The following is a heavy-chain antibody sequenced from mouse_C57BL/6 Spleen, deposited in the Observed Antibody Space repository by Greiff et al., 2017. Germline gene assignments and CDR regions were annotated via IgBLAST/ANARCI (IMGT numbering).Heavy chain of an antibody. Sequence: EVKLMESGGGLVQPGGSMKLSCVASGFTFSNYWMNWVRQSPEKGLEWVAQIRLKSENYATHYAESVKGRFTISRDDSKSSVYLHMNNLRAEDTGTYYCTGGSSYGSSPWFAYWGQGTLVTVSA. CDR2: IRLKSENYAT. J-gene: IGHJ3*01. CDR3: TGGSSYGSSPWFAY. CDR1: GFTFSNYW. D-gene: IGHD1-1*01. V-gene: IGHV6-3*01.